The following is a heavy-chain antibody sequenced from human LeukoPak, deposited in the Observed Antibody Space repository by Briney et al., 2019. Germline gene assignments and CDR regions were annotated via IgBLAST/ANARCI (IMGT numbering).Heavy chain of an antibody. CDR1: GGSISSYY. CDR2: VYYSRST. J-gene: IGHJ4*02. V-gene: IGHV4-59*08. Sequence: SETLSLTCTVSGGSISSYYWSWVRQPPGKGLEWIGYVYYSRSTDHNPSLKSRVTISVDTSKNQFCLRLTSVTAADTAVYYCARLGGSYYHVYYFDQWGQGTLVTVSS. D-gene: IGHD1-26*01. CDR3: ARLGGSYYHVYYFDQ.